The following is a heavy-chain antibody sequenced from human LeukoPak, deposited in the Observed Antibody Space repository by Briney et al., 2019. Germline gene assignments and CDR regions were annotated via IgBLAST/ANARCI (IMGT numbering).Heavy chain of an antibody. Sequence: GGSLRLSCAASGFTFSSYAMNWVRQAPGKGLEWVSAISVDGSHTYYAHSVKGRFTISRDNSKNTLSLQMNSPRAEDTAVYYCAKCYDTSGRRASDIWGQGTMVTVSS. CDR3: AKCYDTSGRRASDI. J-gene: IGHJ3*02. D-gene: IGHD3-22*01. V-gene: IGHV3-23*01. CDR2: ISVDGSHT. CDR1: GFTFSSYA.